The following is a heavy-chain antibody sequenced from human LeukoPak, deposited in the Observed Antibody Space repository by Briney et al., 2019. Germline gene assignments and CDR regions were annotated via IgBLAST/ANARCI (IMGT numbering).Heavy chain of an antibody. Sequence: PGGSLRLSCAASGFTFSSYSMNWVRQAPGKGLEWVSSISSSSSYIYYADSVKGRFTISRDNAKNSLYLQMNSLRAEDTAVYYCARGDSNSWDGPFDYWGQGTLVTVSS. D-gene: IGHD3-22*01. CDR2: ISSSSSYI. V-gene: IGHV3-21*01. J-gene: IGHJ4*02. CDR1: GFTFSSYS. CDR3: ARGDSNSWDGPFDY.